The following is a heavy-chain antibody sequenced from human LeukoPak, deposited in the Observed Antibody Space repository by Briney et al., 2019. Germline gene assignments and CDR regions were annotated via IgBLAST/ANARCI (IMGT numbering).Heavy chain of an antibody. CDR1: GGSFSGYY. Sequence: SETLSLTCAVYGGSFSGYYWSWIRQPPGKGLEWIGEINHSGSTNYNPSLKSRVTISVDTSKNQFSLKLSSVTAADTAVYYCAGPPASDLDAFDIWGQGTMVTVSS. CDR2: INHSGST. CDR3: AGPPASDLDAFDI. V-gene: IGHV4-34*01. J-gene: IGHJ3*02.